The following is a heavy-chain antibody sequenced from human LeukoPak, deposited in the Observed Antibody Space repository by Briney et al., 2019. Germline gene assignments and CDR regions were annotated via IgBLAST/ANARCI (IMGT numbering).Heavy chain of an antibody. J-gene: IGHJ6*02. V-gene: IGHV4-34*01. CDR1: GGSFSGYY. D-gene: IGHD3-16*01. Sequence: PSETLSPTCAVYGGSFSGYYWSWIRQPPGKGLEWIGEINHSGSTNYNPSLKSRVTISVDTSKNQFSLKLSSVTAADTAVYYCAGSYVWGNSKFYYYYGMDVWGQGTTVTVSS. CDR2: INHSGST. CDR3: AGSYVWGNSKFYYYYGMDV.